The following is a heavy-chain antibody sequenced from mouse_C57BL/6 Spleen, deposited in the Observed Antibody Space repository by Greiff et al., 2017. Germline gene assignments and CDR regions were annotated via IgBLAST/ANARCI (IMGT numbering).Heavy chain of an antibody. V-gene: IGHV5-9-1*02. CDR2: ISSGGDYI. J-gene: IGHJ2*01. CDR3: TREEVYYDYIDY. Sequence: DVKLVESGAGLVKPGGSLKLSCAASGFTFSSYAMSWVRQTPEKRLEWVAYISSGGDYISYADPVKCRFTISRDNARNTLYLQMSSLKSEDTAMYYCTREEVYYDYIDYWGQGTTLTVSS. CDR1: GFTFSSYA. D-gene: IGHD2-4*01.